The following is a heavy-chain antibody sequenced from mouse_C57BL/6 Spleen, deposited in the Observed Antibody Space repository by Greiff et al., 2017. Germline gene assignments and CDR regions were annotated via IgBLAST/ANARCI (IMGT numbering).Heavy chain of an antibody. CDR3: TREDYGYDWFAY. Sequence: EVKLVESGEGLVKPGGSLKLSCAASGFTFSSYAMSWVRQTPETRLEWVAYISSGGDYIYYADTVKGRFTISRDNARNTLYLQMSSLKSEDTAMYYCTREDYGYDWFAYWGQGTLVTVSA. CDR1: GFTFSSYA. J-gene: IGHJ3*01. D-gene: IGHD2-2*01. V-gene: IGHV5-9-1*02. CDR2: ISSGGDYI.